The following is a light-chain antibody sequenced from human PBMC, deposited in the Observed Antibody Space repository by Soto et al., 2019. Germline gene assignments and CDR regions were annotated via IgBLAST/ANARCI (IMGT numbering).Light chain of an antibody. V-gene: IGKV1-9*01. J-gene: IGKJ5*01. Sequence: IQLTQSPTSLSASVGDRVTITCRASQGIAHYLAWYQQKPGKAPDLLIYTASTLQSGVPSRFSGSGSGTDFTLTISSLQPEDFATYFCQQLNSYPLTFGQGTRLEIK. CDR1: QGIAHY. CDR2: TAS. CDR3: QQLNSYPLT.